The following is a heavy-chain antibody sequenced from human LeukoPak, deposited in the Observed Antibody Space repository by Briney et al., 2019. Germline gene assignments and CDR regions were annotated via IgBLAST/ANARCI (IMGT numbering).Heavy chain of an antibody. CDR2: MNTNSGNT. J-gene: IGHJ4*02. D-gene: IGHD2-2*01. V-gene: IGHV1-8*03. CDR3: ATDLLEDCSSTSCYPHN. Sequence: ASVKVSCKSSGYTFTSYDINWVRQATGQGLEWMGWMNTNSGNTGYAQKFQGRVTFTRNTSIRTAYMELSSQRSEDTAVYYCATDLLEDCSSTSCYPHNWGEGTLVTVSS. CDR1: GYTFTSYD.